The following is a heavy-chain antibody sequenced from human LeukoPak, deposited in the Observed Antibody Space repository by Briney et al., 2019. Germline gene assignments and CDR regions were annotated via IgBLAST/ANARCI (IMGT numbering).Heavy chain of an antibody. CDR2: ISAYNGNT. CDR3: ARDRVSGWYVGFLGDY. CDR1: GYTFTSYG. D-gene: IGHD6-19*01. J-gene: IGHJ4*02. Sequence: ASVKVSCKASGYTFTSYGISWVRQAPGQGLEWMGWISAYNGNTTYAQKLQGRVTMTTDTSTSTAYMELRSLRSDDTAVYYCARDRVSGWYVGFLGDYWGQGTLVTVSS. V-gene: IGHV1-18*01.